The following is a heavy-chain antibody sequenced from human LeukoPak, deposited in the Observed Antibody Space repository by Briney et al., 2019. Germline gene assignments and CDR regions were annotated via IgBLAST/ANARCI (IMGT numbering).Heavy chain of an antibody. V-gene: IGHV4-59*08. CDR3: ARLNGGWEWELLPGSWFDP. CDR2: IYYSGST. D-gene: IGHD1-26*01. Sequence: SETLSLTCTVSGGSISSYYWSWIRQPPGKGLEWIGYIYYSGSTNYNPSLKSRVTISVDTSKNQFSLKLSSVTAADTAVYYCARLNGGWEWELLPGSWFDPWGQGTLVTVSS. CDR1: GGSISSYY. J-gene: IGHJ5*02.